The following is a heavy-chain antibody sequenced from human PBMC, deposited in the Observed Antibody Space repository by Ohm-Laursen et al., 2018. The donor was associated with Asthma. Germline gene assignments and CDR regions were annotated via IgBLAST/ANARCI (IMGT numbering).Heavy chain of an antibody. D-gene: IGHD2-21*01. CDR1: VFTFSKYG. CDR2: ISYDGSNK. Sequence: SLRLSRAPDVFTFSKYGMQWVCQSPGKALDWEAVISYDGSNKYYADSVKGRFTVSRDDSKNTLYLQMNSLRPDDTAVYYCARDVIEWYLPSFDFWGQGTLVTVSS. CDR3: ARDVIEWYLPSFDF. J-gene: IGHJ4*02. V-gene: IGHV3-30*03.